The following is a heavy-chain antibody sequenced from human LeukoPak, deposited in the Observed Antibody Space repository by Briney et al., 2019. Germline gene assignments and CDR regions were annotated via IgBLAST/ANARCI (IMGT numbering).Heavy chain of an antibody. CDR3: ATKIAAPH. CDR1: GFTVSRNY. J-gene: IGHJ4*02. V-gene: IGHV3-21*01. D-gene: IGHD6-6*01. CDR2: ISTTGGSM. Sequence: PGGSLRLSCAASGFTVSRNYMSWVRQAPGQGLEWVSSISTTGGSMSYADSVKGRFTISRDNAKNSLYLQMSSLTAEDTAVYYCATKIAAPHWGQGTLVTVSS.